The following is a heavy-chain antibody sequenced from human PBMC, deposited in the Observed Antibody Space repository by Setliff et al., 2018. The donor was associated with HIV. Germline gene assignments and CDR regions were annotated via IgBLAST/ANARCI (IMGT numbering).Heavy chain of an antibody. CDR3: ARGKSGSYDAYDM. J-gene: IGHJ3*02. CDR2: IHYSGST. CDR1: GGSISSHY. Sequence: SETLSLTCTVSGGSISSHYWSWIRQPPGKGLEWIGSIHYSGSTNYNPSLKSRVTLSVDTSKNQFSLKLSSVTAADTALYFCARGKSGSYDAYDMWGQGTMVTVSS. V-gene: IGHV4-59*11. D-gene: IGHD5-12*01.